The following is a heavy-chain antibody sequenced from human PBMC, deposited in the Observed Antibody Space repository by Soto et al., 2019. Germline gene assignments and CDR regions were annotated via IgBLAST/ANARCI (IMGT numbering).Heavy chain of an antibody. Sequence: SETLSLTCAVYGGSFSGYYWSWIRQPPGKGLEWIGEINHSGSTNYNPSLKSRVTISVDTSKNQFSLKLSSVTAADTAVYYCGRGHSGWYDVAFHYWGQGTLVTVSS. CDR3: GRGHSGWYDVAFHY. D-gene: IGHD6-19*01. CDR1: GGSFSGYY. V-gene: IGHV4-34*01. CDR2: INHSGST. J-gene: IGHJ4*02.